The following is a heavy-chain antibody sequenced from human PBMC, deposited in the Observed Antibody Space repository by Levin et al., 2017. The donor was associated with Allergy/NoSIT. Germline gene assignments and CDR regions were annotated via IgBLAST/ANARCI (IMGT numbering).Heavy chain of an antibody. Sequence: PGGSLRLSCKASGYTFTSYDINWVRQATGQGLEWMGWMNPNSGNTGYAQKFQGRVTMTRNTSISTSYMELSSRRSEDTAVYYCARGAPWGDTIFGVVTSYNWFDPWGQGTLVTVSS. CDR2: MNPNSGNT. V-gene: IGHV1-8*01. D-gene: IGHD3-3*01. CDR3: ARGAPWGDTIFGVVTSYNWFDP. J-gene: IGHJ5*02. CDR1: GYTFTSYD.